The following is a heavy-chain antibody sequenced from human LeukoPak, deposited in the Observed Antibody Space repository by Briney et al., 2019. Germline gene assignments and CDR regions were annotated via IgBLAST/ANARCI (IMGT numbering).Heavy chain of an antibody. D-gene: IGHD3-10*01. CDR2: IYSGGST. Sequence: PGGSLRLSCAASGFTVSSNYMSWVRQAPGKGLEWVSVIYSGGSTYYADSVKGRFTISRDNSKNTLYLQMNSLRAEDTAVYYCARGGLIRGNAFDIWGQGTMVTVSS. CDR1: GFTVSSNY. CDR3: ARGGLIRGNAFDI. V-gene: IGHV3-53*01. J-gene: IGHJ3*02.